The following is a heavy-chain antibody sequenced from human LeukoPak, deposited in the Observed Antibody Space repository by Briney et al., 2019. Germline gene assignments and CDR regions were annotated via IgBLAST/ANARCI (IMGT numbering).Heavy chain of an antibody. D-gene: IGHD3-22*01. V-gene: IGHV3-7*01. CDR1: GFTFSSYA. CDR2: IKQDGSEK. CDR3: VRDGDTSGYTN. Sequence: PGGSLRLSCAASGFTFSSYAMSWVRQAPGKGLEWVANIKQDGSEKYYVDSVKGRFTISRDNAKNSLYLQMNSLRAEDTAVYSCVRDGDTSGYTNWGQGTLVTVSS. J-gene: IGHJ4*02.